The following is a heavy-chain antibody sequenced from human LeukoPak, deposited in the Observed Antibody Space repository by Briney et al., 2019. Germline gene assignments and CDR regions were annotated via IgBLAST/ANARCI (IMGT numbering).Heavy chain of an antibody. CDR1: GGSISSSSYY. CDR3: AATGTVGDSNSGAWFDY. D-gene: IGHD4-11*01. CDR2: IYTSGST. V-gene: IGHV4-61*02. J-gene: IGHJ4*02. Sequence: KPSETLSLTCTVSGGSISSSSYYWGWIRQPAGKGLEWIGRIYTSGSTNYNPSLKSRVTMSVDTSKNQFSLKLSSVTAADTAVYYCAATGTVGDSNSGAWFDYWGQGTLVTVSS.